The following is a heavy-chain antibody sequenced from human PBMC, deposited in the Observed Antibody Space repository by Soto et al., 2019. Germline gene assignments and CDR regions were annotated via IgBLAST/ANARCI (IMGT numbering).Heavy chain of an antibody. CDR2: IKQDGSEK. CDR1: GFTFSSYW. J-gene: IGHJ4*02. Sequence: GGSLRLSCSASGFTFSSYWMTWVRQAPGKGLEWVANIKQDGSEKYYVDSVKGRFTISRDNARNSLYLQMDSLRAEDTAVYYCAGGTGWIFDYWGQGTLVTVSS. V-gene: IGHV3-7*01. D-gene: IGHD2-15*01. CDR3: AGGTGWIFDY.